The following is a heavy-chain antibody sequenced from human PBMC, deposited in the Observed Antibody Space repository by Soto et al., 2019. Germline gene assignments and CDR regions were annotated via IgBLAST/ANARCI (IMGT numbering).Heavy chain of an antibody. J-gene: IGHJ3*02. Sequence: GGSLRLSCAASGFTFSSYSMNWVRQAPGKGLEWVSSISSSSSYIYYADSVKGRFTISRDNAKNSLYLQMNSLRAEDTAVYYCARGETFVVVITNDAFDIWGQGTMVTVS. CDR3: ARGETFVVVITNDAFDI. V-gene: IGHV3-21*01. CDR1: GFTFSSYS. CDR2: ISSSSSYI. D-gene: IGHD3-22*01.